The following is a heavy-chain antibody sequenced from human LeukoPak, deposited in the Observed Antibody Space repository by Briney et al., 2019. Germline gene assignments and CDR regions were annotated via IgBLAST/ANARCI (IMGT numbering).Heavy chain of an antibody. CDR3: ARRDDSDHGDPNWFDP. V-gene: IGHV4-39*01. D-gene: IGHD4/OR15-4a*01. CDR1: GFTVSSHF. Sequence: LRLSCAASGFTVSSHFMSWVRQAPGQGLEWLGSISYGGRTFYNPSLGSRVTMSVGTSKSQFSLRLSSVTATDTAVYHCARRDDSDHGDPNWFDPWGQGSLVTVSS. J-gene: IGHJ5*02. CDR2: ISYGGRT.